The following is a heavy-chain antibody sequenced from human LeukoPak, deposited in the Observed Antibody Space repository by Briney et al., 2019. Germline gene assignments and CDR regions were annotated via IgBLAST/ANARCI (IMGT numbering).Heavy chain of an antibody. D-gene: IGHD2-15*01. CDR1: GFTASIYY. J-gene: IGHJ4*02. Sequence: GGSLRLSCAASGFTASIYYMTWGRQAPGKGLEWVSYLYRDGSTYYADSVKDRFSISRDNSKNTVYLQMNSLRAEDTAVYYCARGPGWNYFDYWGQGTLVTVSS. CDR2: LYRDGST. V-gene: IGHV3-66*01. CDR3: ARGPGWNYFDY.